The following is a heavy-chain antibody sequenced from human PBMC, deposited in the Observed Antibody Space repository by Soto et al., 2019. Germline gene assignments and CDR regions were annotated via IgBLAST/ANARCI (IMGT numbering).Heavy chain of an antibody. D-gene: IGHD2-15*01. CDR1: GYTFTSYD. V-gene: IGHV1-8*01. Sequence: ASVKVSCKASGYTFTSYDINWVRQATGQGLEWMGWMNPNSGNTGYAQKFQGRVTMTRNTSISTAHMELSSLRSEDTAVYYCARNKRRYCSGGSCSTPAYYGMDVWGQGTTVTVSS. CDR3: ARNKRRYCSGGSCSTPAYYGMDV. CDR2: MNPNSGNT. J-gene: IGHJ6*02.